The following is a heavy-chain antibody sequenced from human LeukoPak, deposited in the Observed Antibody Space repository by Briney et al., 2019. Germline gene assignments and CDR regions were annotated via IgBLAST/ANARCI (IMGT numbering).Heavy chain of an antibody. D-gene: IGHD6-19*01. CDR2: ISSSSSYI. V-gene: IGHV3-21*01. J-gene: IGHJ4*02. CDR1: GFTFSSYS. CDR3: AGDLGSSGWTVFDY. Sequence: GGSLRLSCAASGFTFSSYSMNWVRQAPGKGLEWVSSISSSSSYIYYADSVKGRFTISRDNAKNSLYLQMNSLRAEDTAVYYCAGDLGSSGWTVFDYWGQGTLVTVSS.